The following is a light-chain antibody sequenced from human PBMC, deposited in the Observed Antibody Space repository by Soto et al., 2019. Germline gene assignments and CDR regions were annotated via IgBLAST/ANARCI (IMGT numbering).Light chain of an antibody. J-gene: IGKJ4*01. CDR3: QQLSRYPSN. CDR2: DAS. Sequence: IQLTQSPSSLSASVGDRVTVTCLASDDITNYLAWYQQKAGKAPKLLIYDASTLYSGVPSRFRGSGSGTDLTLTISGLQPEDFATYYCQQLSRYPSNFGGGTKVDI. CDR1: DDITNY. V-gene: IGKV1-9*01.